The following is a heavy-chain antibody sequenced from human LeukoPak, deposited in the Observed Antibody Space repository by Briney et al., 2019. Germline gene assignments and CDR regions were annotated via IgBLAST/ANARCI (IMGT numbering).Heavy chain of an antibody. CDR3: ARRDNYDY. Sequence: PGGSLRLSCAASGFTLSGNWMHWVRQAPGKGLVWVSRINSDGSSTSYADSVKGRFSISRDNAKNTLYLQTNSLRAEDTAVYYCARRDNYDYWGQGTLVTVSS. D-gene: IGHD2-15*01. V-gene: IGHV3-74*01. J-gene: IGHJ4*02. CDR1: GFTLSGNW. CDR2: INSDGSST.